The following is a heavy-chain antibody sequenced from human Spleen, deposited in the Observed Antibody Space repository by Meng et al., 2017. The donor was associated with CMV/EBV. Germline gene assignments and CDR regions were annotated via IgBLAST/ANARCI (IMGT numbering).Heavy chain of an antibody. CDR3: AKDLQRGYYRPNWFDP. J-gene: IGHJ5*02. CDR2: ISPTGRKT. Sequence: FTFDTFAMSWVRQAPGKGLEWVSGISPTGRKTYYAGSVKGRFTVSRDNSKNTLYLQMDSLRAEDTAVYYCAKDLQRGYYRPNWFDPRGQGTLVTVSS. V-gene: IGHV3-23*01. CDR1: FTFDTFA. D-gene: IGHD3-3*01.